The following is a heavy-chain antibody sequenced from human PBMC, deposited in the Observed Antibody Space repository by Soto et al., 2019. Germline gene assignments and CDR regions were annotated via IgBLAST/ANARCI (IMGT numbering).Heavy chain of an antibody. CDR3: AKLGFSGTYFHFDY. CDR1: GFPFINFA. V-gene: IGHV3-23*01. Sequence: GGALRLSCEASGFPFINFAMNWVRQSPGKGLEWVSSISGSGGRTWYADSVRGRFTISRDNSQNTLYLQMNGLRGEDTAVYYCAKLGFSGTYFHFDYWGQGALVTVSS. CDR2: ISGSGGRT. J-gene: IGHJ4*02. D-gene: IGHD3-10*01.